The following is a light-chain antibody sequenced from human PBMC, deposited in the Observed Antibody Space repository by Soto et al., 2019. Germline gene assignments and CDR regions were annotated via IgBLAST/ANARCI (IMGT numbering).Light chain of an antibody. J-gene: IGKJ4*01. V-gene: IGKV3-15*01. Sequence: EIVLTQSPATLSVSQGERATLSCRASESVSNNLAWYQQKPGQAPRLLIFGASSRATGIPARFSGSGSWTEFTLTISSRQSEDFAVYYCQQYNKCPLTFGGGTKVEIK. CDR3: QQYNKCPLT. CDR1: ESVSNN. CDR2: GAS.